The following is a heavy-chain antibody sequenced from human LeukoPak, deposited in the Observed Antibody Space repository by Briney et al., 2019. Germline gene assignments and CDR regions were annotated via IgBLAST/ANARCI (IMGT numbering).Heavy chain of an antibody. CDR1: GGSIGHFY. V-gene: IGHV4-59*01. Sequence: SETLSLTCSVSGGSIGHFYWSWLRQPPGRGLEWIGNVYHSGDTKYSPSLQSRVTILVDTSQNQISLDLRSVTAADTALYYCARDDGYSTFDFWGLGTLVTVSS. D-gene: IGHD5-24*01. CDR3: ARDDGYSTFDF. CDR2: VYHSGDT. J-gene: IGHJ4*02.